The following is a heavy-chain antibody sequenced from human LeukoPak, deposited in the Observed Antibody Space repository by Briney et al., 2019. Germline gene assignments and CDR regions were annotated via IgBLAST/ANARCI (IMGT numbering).Heavy chain of an antibody. CDR1: GFTFSSYG. Sequence: LPGGSLRLSCAASGFTFSSYGMHWVRQARGKGLEWVAFIRYDGSNKYYADSVKGRFTISRDNSKNTLYLQMNSLRAEDTAVYCCAKEGLLDYYYYYMDVWGKGTTVTISS. V-gene: IGHV3-30*02. CDR3: AKEGLLDYYYYYMDV. CDR2: IRYDGSNK. D-gene: IGHD3-3*02. J-gene: IGHJ6*03.